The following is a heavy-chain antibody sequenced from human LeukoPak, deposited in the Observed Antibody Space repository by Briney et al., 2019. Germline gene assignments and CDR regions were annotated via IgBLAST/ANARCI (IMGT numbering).Heavy chain of an antibody. CDR3: AKDRYYYDSSGYYDY. CDR1: GFTFDDYA. Sequence: ARSLRLSCAASGFTFDDYAMHWVRQAPGKGLEWVSGISWNSGSIGYADSVKGRFTISRDNAKNSLYLQMNSLRAEDTALYYCAKDRYYYDSSGYYDYWGQGTLVTVSS. J-gene: IGHJ4*02. V-gene: IGHV3-9*01. CDR2: ISWNSGSI. D-gene: IGHD3-22*01.